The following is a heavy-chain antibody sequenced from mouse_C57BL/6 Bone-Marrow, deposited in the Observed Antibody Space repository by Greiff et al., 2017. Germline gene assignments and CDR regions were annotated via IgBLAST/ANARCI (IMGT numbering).Heavy chain of an antibody. Sequence: EVKLVESGGGLVKPGGSLKLSCAASGFTFSDYGMHWVRQAPEKGLEWVAYISSGSSTIYYADTVKGRFTISRDNAKNTLFLQMTSLRSEDTAMYYCARPGDYYAMDYWGQGTSVTVSS. CDR2: ISSGSSTI. CDR3: ARPGDYYAMDY. V-gene: IGHV5-17*01. CDR1: GFTFSDYG. J-gene: IGHJ4*01.